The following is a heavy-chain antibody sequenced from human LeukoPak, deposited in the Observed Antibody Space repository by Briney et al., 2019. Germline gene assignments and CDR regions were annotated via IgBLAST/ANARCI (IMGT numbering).Heavy chain of an antibody. V-gene: IGHV4-4*07. Sequence: SETLSLTCTVSGGSISSYYWSWIRQPAGKGLEWIGRIYTSGSTNYNPSLKSRVTISVDTSKNQFSLKLSSVTAADTAVYYCARVMAVAGKLGAWQYFQHWGQGTLVTVSS. J-gene: IGHJ1*01. CDR1: GGSISSYY. CDR3: ARVMAVAGKLGAWQYFQH. CDR2: IYTSGST. D-gene: IGHD6-19*01.